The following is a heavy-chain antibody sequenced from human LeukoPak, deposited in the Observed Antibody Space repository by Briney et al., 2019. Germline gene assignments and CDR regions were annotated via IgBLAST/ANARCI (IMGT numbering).Heavy chain of an antibody. J-gene: IGHJ6*03. CDR1: GGTFSSYA. CDR2: IIPIFGTA. D-gene: IGHD3-10*01. V-gene: IGHV1-69*13. CDR3: ASCGSGSWYYYYMDV. Sequence: GASVKVSCKASGGTFSSYAISWVRQAPGQGLEWMGGIIPIFGTANYAQKFQGRVTITADESTSTAYMELSSLRSEDTAVYYCASCGSGSWYYYYMDVWGKGTTVTVSS.